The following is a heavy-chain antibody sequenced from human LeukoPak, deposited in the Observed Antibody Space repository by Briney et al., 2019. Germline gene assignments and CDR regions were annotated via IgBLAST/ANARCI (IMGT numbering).Heavy chain of an antibody. V-gene: IGHV4-39*07. J-gene: IGHJ4*02. CDR2: IYYSGST. CDR1: GGSISSSSYY. CDR3: IIVVVLKGGDY. D-gene: IGHD3-22*01. Sequence: PSETLSLTCTVSGGSISSSSYYWGWIRQPPGKGLEWIGSIYYSGSTYYNPSLKSRVTVSVDTSKKQFSLKLSSVTAADTAVYYCIIVVVLKGGDYWGQGTLVTVSS.